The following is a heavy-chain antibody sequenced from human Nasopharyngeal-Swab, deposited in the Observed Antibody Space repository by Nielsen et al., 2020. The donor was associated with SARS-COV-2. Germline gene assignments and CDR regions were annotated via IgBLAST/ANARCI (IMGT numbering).Heavy chain of an antibody. CDR2: ISSSSSTI. D-gene: IGHD6-6*01. V-gene: IGHV3-48*02. Sequence: GESLKISCAASGFTFSSYSMNWVRQAPGKGLEWVSYISSSSSTIYYADSVKGRFTISRDNAKNSLYLQMNSLRDEDTAVYYCAREPAARPPAPDYYYYYGIDVWGQGTTVTVSS. J-gene: IGHJ6*02. CDR1: GFTFSSYS. CDR3: AREPAARPPAPDYYYYYGIDV.